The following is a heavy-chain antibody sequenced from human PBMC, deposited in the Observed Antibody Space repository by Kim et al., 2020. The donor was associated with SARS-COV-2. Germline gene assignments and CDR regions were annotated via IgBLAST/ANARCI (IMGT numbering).Heavy chain of an antibody. CDR2: INIDGTSI. CDR1: GFSFSDYY. V-gene: IGHV3-11*01. J-gene: IGHJ4*02. CDR3: VREPAY. Sequence: GGSLRLSCAASGFSFSDYYMNWSRQAPGKGLEWVGYINIDGTSIKYADSVNGRFTISRDNAKKSLSLQMNSLTPEDTAVYYCVREPAYWGQGTLVTVSS.